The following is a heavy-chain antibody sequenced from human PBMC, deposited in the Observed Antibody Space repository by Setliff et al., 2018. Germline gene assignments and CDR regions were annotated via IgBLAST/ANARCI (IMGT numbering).Heavy chain of an antibody. CDR3: ARDLPLRNWGQGTLVTVSSGKHYYYGMDV. CDR2: IYSGGST. Sequence: PGGSLRLSCAASGFTVSSNYMSWVRQAPGKGLEWVSVIYSGGSTYYADSVKGRFTISRDNSKNTLYLQMNSLRAEDTAVYYCARDLPLRNWGQGTLVTVSSGKHYYYGMDVWGQGTTVTVSS. J-gene: IGHJ6*02. CDR1: GFTVSSNY. V-gene: IGHV3-66*02. D-gene: IGHD7-27*01.